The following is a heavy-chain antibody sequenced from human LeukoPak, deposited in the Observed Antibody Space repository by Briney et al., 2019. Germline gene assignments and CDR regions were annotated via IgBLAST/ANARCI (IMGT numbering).Heavy chain of an antibody. Sequence: GGSLRLSCAASGFTFSSYEMNWVRQAPGKGLEWVSYISSSGSTIYYADSVKGRFTISRDNSKNTLYLQMNSLRAEDTAVYYCATNRPGSGFYYYYMDVRGKGTTVTVSS. CDR2: ISSSGSTI. V-gene: IGHV3-48*03. CDR3: ATNRPGSGFYYYYMDV. D-gene: IGHD3-10*01. J-gene: IGHJ6*03. CDR1: GFTFSSYE.